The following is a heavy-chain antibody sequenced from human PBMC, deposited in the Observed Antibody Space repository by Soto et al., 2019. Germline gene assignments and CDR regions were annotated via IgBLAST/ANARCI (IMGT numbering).Heavy chain of an antibody. D-gene: IGHD3-3*01. J-gene: IGHJ6*02. CDR1: GYTLTELS. CDR2: FDPEDGET. CDR3: ATTEYYDFWSGYYKSYYYYYGMDV. V-gene: IGHV1-24*01. Sequence: GASVKVSCKVSGYTLTELSMHWVRQAPGKGLEWMGGFDPEDGETIYAQKFQGRVTMTEDTSTDTAYMELSSLRSEDTAVYYCATTEYYDFWSGYYKSYYYYYGMDVWGQGTTVTVSS.